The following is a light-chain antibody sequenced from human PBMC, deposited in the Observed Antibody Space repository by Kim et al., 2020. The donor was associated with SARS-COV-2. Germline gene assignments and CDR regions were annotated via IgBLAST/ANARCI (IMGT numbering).Light chain of an antibody. CDR3: NSRDSSGNV. V-gene: IGLV3-19*01. CDR2: GKN. J-gene: IGLJ1*01. CDR1: SLRSYY. Sequence: VALGQTVRITCQGDSLRSYYASWYQQKPGQAPVLVIYGKNNRPSGIPDRFSGSSPGNTASLTITGAQAEDEADYYCNSRDSSGNVFGTGTKVTVL.